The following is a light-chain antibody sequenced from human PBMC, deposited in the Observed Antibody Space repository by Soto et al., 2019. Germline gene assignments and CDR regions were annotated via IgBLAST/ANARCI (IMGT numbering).Light chain of an antibody. CDR3: QQYHNWPPQYT. CDR2: GAS. J-gene: IGKJ2*01. Sequence: EIVMTQSPASLSVSPGDGATLSCRASQTIASNLAWYQQKPGQGPRLLIHGASTRAAGVPARFSGSGPGTDFALTISGLQSEDFAVYYCQQYHNWPPQYTFGQGTKLQIK. V-gene: IGKV3-15*01. CDR1: QTIASN.